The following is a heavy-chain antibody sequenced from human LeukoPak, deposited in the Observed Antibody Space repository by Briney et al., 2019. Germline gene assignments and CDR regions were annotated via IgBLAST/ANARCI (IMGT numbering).Heavy chain of an antibody. D-gene: IGHD3-3*01. CDR1: GGSISNYY. Sequence: SETLSLTCTVSGGSISNYYWNWIRQAPGKGLEWIGYIYYTGSTNKNPSLKSRVTMSVDTSKNQFSLKLSSVTAADTAVYYCARGVPITIFGVVISWDYYYYYMDVWGKGTTVTVSS. V-gene: IGHV4-59*01. CDR3: ARGVPITIFGVVISWDYYYYYMDV. J-gene: IGHJ6*03. CDR2: IYYTGST.